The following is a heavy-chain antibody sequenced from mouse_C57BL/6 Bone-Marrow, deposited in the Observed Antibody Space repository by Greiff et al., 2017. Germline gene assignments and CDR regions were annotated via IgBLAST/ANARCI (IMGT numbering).Heavy chain of an antibody. J-gene: IGHJ1*03. V-gene: IGHV5-6*01. Sequence: EVQLVESGGDLVKPGGSLKLSCAASGFTFSSYGMSWVRQTPDKRLEWVATISSGGSYTYYPDSVKGRFTISRDNAKNTLYLQMSSLKSEDTAMYYCARAVITTVVASDWYFDVWGTGTTVTVSS. CDR1: GFTFSSYG. D-gene: IGHD1-1*01. CDR2: ISSGGSYT. CDR3: ARAVITTVVASDWYFDV.